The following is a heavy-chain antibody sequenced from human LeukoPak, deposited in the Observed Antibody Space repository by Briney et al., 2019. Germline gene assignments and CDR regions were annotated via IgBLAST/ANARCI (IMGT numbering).Heavy chain of an antibody. J-gene: IGHJ6*02. V-gene: IGHV1-3*01. Sequence: ASVKVSCKGSGYTFSSYAMHWVRQAPGQRLEWMGWINAGNGDTKYSQKFQGRVTITRDTSATTAYMELSSLRSEDTAVYYCARGTGCTGGSCSYYGMDVWGQGTTVTVS. CDR2: INAGNGDT. D-gene: IGHD2-15*01. CDR3: ARGTGCTGGSCSYYGMDV. CDR1: GYTFSSYA.